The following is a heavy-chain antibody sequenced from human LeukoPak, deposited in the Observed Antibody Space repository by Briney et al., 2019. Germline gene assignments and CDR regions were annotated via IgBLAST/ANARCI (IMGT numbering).Heavy chain of an antibody. CDR3: ARSPDLIAVAGTFDY. CDR1: GGSISSYY. D-gene: IGHD6-19*01. V-gene: IGHV4-59*08. Sequence: SETLSLTCTVSGGSISSYYWSWIRQPPGKELEWIGYIYYSGSTYYNPSLKSRVTISVDTSKNQFSLKLTSVTAADTAVYYCARSPDLIAVAGTFDYWGQGTLVTVSS. CDR2: IYYSGST. J-gene: IGHJ4*02.